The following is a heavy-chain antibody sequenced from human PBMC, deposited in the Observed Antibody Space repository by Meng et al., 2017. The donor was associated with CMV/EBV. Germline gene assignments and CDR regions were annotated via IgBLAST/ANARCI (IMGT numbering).Heavy chain of an antibody. J-gene: IGHJ3*02. Sequence: SGPTLVKPTETLTLTCTVSGFSLSNARMGVSWIRQPPGKALEWLAHIFSNDEKSYSTSLKSRLTISKDTSKSQVVLTMTNMDPVDTATYYCARIPTYCSSTGCYRDAFDIWGQGTMVTVSS. CDR1: GFSLSNARMG. V-gene: IGHV2-26*01. CDR2: IFSNDEK. D-gene: IGHD2-2*01. CDR3: ARIPTYCSSTGCYRDAFDI.